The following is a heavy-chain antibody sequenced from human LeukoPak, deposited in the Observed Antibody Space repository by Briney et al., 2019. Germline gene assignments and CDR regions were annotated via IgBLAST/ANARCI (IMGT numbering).Heavy chain of an antibody. D-gene: IGHD3-10*01. CDR1: GFPFSSYG. Sequence: GGSLRLSCAASGFPFSSYGMHCVRQAPGKGLEWVAFIRYDGSNKYYADSVKGRFTISRDNSKNTLYLQMNSLRAEDTAVYYCAKDAYCGSGSYSRHFDYWGQGTLVTVSS. V-gene: IGHV3-30*02. J-gene: IGHJ4*02. CDR2: IRYDGSNK. CDR3: AKDAYCGSGSYSRHFDY.